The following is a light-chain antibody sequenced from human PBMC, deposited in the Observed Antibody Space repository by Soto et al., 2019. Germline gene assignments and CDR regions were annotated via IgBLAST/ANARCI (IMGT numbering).Light chain of an antibody. V-gene: IGLV2-11*01. Sequence: QSALTQPRSVSGSPGQSVTISCTGTSSDIGNTNYVSWYQQYPDKAPEVIIYDVTERPSGVPARFSGSKSGNTASLTISGLQAEDEADYYCCSYAGSYTYVFGSGTKLTVL. J-gene: IGLJ1*01. CDR2: DVT. CDR1: SSDIGNTNY. CDR3: CSYAGSYTYV.